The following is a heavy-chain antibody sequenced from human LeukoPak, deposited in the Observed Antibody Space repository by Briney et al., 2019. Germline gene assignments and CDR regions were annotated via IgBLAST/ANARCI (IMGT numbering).Heavy chain of an antibody. J-gene: IGHJ6*02. V-gene: IGHV1-2*04. CDR2: INPNSGGT. D-gene: IGHD6-13*01. CDR3: ARDRQPGSYGMDV. CDR1: GYTFTGYY. Sequence: EASVKVSCKASGYTFTGYYMHWVRQAPGQGLEWMGWINPNSGGTNYAQKFQGWVTMTRDTSISTAYMELSRLRSDDPAVYYCARDRQPGSYGMDVWGQGTTVTVSS.